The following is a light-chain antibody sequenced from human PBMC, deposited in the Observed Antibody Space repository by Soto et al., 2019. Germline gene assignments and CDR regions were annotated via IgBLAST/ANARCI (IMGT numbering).Light chain of an antibody. CDR1: QSVSSTF. CDR2: DAS. Sequence: EFVLTQSPGTLSLSPGEIATLSCRASQSVSSTFLAWYQKKPGQPPRLLISDASPRGTGIPDRFSGSGSGTDFTLPISRLEPEDFAVYYCQHDGSSPPLTFGGGTKVEIK. J-gene: IGKJ4*01. V-gene: IGKV3-20*01. CDR3: QHDGSSPPLT.